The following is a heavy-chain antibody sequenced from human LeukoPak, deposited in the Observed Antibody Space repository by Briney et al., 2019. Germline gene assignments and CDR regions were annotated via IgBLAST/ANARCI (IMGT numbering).Heavy chain of an antibody. J-gene: IGHJ4*02. CDR3: ARDPLGYCSSTSCYGEKVNDY. V-gene: IGHV1-18*01. D-gene: IGHD2-2*01. CDR2: ISAYNGNT. Sequence: ASVKVSCKASGYTFTSYGISWVRQAPGQGLEWMGWISAYNGNTNYAQKLQGGVTMTTDTSTSTAYMELRSLRSDDTAVYYCARDPLGYCSSTSCYGEKVNDYRGQGTLVTVSS. CDR1: GYTFTSYG.